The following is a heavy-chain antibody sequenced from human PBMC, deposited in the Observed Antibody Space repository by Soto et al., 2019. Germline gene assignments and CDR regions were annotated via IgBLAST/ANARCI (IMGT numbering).Heavy chain of an antibody. CDR2: ISGSGGTR. D-gene: IGHD2-2*01. CDR3: AKDPYPVVVVPAANGMDV. Sequence: EVQLLESGGGLIQPGGSLRLSCAASGLTFSRYAMNWVRQAPGKGLEWVSVISGSGGTRYYADSVKGRFTISRDNSKGILDLQRNSLRADDTAVYYCAKDPYPVVVVPAANGMDVWGQGTTVSVSS. CDR1: GLTFSRYA. V-gene: IGHV3-23*01. J-gene: IGHJ6*02.